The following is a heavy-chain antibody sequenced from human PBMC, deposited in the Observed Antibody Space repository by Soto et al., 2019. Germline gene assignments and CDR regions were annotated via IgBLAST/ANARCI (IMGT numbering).Heavy chain of an antibody. D-gene: IGHD2-2*01. CDR3: AREMAATPNYMDV. Sequence: GGSLRHSCAASGFTFSSYAMHLVRQAPGKGLEYVSAISSNGGSTYYANSVKGRFTISRDNSKNTLYLQMGSLRAEDMAVYYCAREMAATPNYMDVWGKGTTVTVSS. V-gene: IGHV3-64*01. J-gene: IGHJ6*03. CDR2: ISSNGGST. CDR1: GFTFSSYA.